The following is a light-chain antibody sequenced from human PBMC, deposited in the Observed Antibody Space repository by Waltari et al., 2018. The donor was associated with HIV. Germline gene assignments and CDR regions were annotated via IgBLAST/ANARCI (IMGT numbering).Light chain of an antibody. Sequence: LSPGERATLSCWASQSVRSYLAWYQQRPDQAPRLLIYDTSNRATGIPARFSGSGSGTDFTLTISSLEPEDFAVYYCQQRSSWPLTLGQGTNVEFK. V-gene: IGKV3-11*01. J-gene: IGKJ1*01. CDR2: DTS. CDR1: QSVRSY. CDR3: QQRSSWPLT.